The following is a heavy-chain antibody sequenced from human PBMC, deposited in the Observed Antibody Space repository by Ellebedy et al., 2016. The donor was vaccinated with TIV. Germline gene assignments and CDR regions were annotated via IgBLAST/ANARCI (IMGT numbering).Heavy chain of an antibody. CDR3: ARDACRTFSGGRCYSHYYGMDV. J-gene: IGHJ6*02. CDR1: GYTFISYT. D-gene: IGHD2-15*01. V-gene: IGHV1-3*01. Sequence: AASVKVSCKASGYTFISYTMHWVRQAPGQRLEWMGWFKAGNDNTNYSQKLKGRVTITRDTSASTAYMELSSLRSEDTAVYYCARDACRTFSGGRCYSHYYGMDVWGQGTTVTVSS. CDR2: FKAGNDNT.